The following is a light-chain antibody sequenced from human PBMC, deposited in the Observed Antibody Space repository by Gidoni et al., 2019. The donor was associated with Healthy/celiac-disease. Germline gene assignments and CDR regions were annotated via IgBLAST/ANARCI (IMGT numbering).Light chain of an antibody. J-gene: IGKJ1*01. V-gene: IGKV3-15*01. CDR3: QQYNNWWT. Sequence: EIVMTPSPATLSVSPGERATLSCRASQIVSSNLAWYQQNPGQAPRLLIYGASTRATGIPARFSGSGSGTEFTLTISSLQSEDFAVYYCQQYNNWWTFGQGTKVEIK. CDR2: GAS. CDR1: QIVSSN.